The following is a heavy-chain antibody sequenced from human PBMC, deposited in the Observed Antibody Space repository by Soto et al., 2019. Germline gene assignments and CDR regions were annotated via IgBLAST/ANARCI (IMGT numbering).Heavy chain of an antibody. CDR3: ASTSSPFYGGYLDY. V-gene: IGHV4-59*01. D-gene: IGHD4-17*01. CDR2: IYYSGST. J-gene: IGHJ4*02. Sequence: PSGTLSLTCTASGGSISSYYWSWIRQPPGKGLEWIGYIYYSGSTNYNPSLKSRVTISVDTSKNQFSLKLSSVTAADTAVYYWASTSSPFYGGYLDYWGQGTLVTVS. CDR1: GGSISSYY.